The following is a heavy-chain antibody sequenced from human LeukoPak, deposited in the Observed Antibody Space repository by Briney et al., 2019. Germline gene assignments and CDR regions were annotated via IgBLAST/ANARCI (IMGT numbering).Heavy chain of an antibody. CDR1: GGSISSGSYY. D-gene: IGHD1-1*01. CDR3: ARDDPGTTPFDY. CDR2: IYTSGST. J-gene: IGHJ4*02. V-gene: IGHV4-61*02. Sequence: PSETLSLTCTVSGGSISSGSYYWSWIRQPAGKGLEWIGRIYTSGSTNYNPSLKSRVTISVDTSKNQFSLKLSSVTAADTAVYYCARDDPGTTPFDYWGQGTLVTVSS.